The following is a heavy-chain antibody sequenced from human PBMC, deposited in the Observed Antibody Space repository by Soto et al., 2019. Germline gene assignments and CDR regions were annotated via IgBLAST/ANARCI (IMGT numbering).Heavy chain of an antibody. Sequence: EAELLESGGDLRQPGGSLRLSCAASGLTFSSSAMTWVCQTPGTGLERVSSISGSGDRKYYADSVQGRFSISRDNSKNSLSLQMSCLRAEDTAVYYCARGAVTFGPEVWSVRYRYGDRSQTYAMEVWGQGTTVTVSS. CDR2: ISGSGDRK. V-gene: IGHV3-23*01. CDR3: ARGAVTFGPEVWSVRYRYGDRSQTYAMEV. D-gene: IGHD5-18*01. CDR1: GLTFSSSA. J-gene: IGHJ6*02.